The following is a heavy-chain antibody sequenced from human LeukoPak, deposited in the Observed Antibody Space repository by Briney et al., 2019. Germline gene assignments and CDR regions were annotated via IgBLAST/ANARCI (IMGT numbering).Heavy chain of an antibody. D-gene: IGHD6-13*01. V-gene: IGHV1-2*02. CDR1: GYTFTGYY. CDR2: INPNSGGT. J-gene: IGHJ4*02. Sequence: ASVKVSCKASGYTFTGYYMHWVRQAPAQGLEWMGWINPNSGGTNYAQKFQGRVTMTRDTSISTAYMELSRLRSDDTAVYYCASEGIAAAASFDYWGQGTLVTVSS. CDR3: ASEGIAAAASFDY.